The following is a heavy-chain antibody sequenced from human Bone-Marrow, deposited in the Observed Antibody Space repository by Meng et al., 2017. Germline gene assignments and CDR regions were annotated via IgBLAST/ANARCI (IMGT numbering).Heavy chain of an antibody. D-gene: IGHD3-10*01. CDR1: GFTFSTYW. Sequence: GESLKISCAASGFTFSTYWMHWVRQAPGKGLVWLSRISADGSTITYADSVKGRFTISRDNAKNTLYLQMNSLRVEDTAVYYCATLSVSGTNLWGQGTLVNVSS. CDR3: ATLSVSGTNL. CDR2: ISADGSTI. J-gene: IGHJ5*02. V-gene: IGHV3-74*01.